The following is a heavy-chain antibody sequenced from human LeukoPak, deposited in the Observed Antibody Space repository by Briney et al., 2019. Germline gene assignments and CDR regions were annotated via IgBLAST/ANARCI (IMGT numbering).Heavy chain of an antibody. Sequence: GESLKISCKGAGYSFTCHRIGWVRQMPGKGLEWMGIIYVGDSDTRYSPSFQGQVTISADKSISTAYLQWSSLKASDTAMYYCARRQAGATVDYWGQGTLVTVSS. CDR3: ARRQAGATVDY. J-gene: IGHJ4*02. V-gene: IGHV5-51*01. D-gene: IGHD1-26*01. CDR1: GYSFTCHR. CDR2: IYVGDSDT.